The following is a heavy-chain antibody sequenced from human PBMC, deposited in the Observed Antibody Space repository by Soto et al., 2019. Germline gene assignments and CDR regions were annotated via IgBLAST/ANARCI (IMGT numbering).Heavy chain of an antibody. Sequence: EVRLVESGGGLVQPGGSLRLSCAASGFIVSGIFMTWVRQVPGMGPEWVSTLSSDDKTYYADSVRGRFTISRDSSKNTLFLQMNTLRAEDTAVYHCARDIFGGSYDFWHGGQGTLVTVSS. CDR3: ARDIFGGSYDFWH. D-gene: IGHD3-3*01. CDR2: LSSDDKT. V-gene: IGHV3-66*01. CDR1: GFIVSGIF. J-gene: IGHJ4*02.